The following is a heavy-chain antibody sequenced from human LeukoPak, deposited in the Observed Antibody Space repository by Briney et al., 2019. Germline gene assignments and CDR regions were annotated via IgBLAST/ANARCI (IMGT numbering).Heavy chain of an antibody. CDR2: ISYDGSNK. CDR3: AKGESYLDYDSSGYYRGLYYYGMDV. D-gene: IGHD3-22*01. CDR1: GFTFSSYG. Sequence: GGSLRLSCAASGFTFSSYGMHWVRQAPGKGLEWVAVISYDGSNKNYADSVKGRFTISRDNSKNTLYLQMNSLRAEDTAVYYCAKGESYLDYDSSGYYRGLYYYGMDVWGQGTTVTVSS. J-gene: IGHJ6*02. V-gene: IGHV3-30*18.